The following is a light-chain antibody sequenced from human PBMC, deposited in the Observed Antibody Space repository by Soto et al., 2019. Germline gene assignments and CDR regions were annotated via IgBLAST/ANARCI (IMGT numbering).Light chain of an antibody. Sequence: EIVMTHSPATLSVSPCESAALSSRASQSVRRNLAWYQQKPGQAPRLLIFGASTRATGIPARFSGSGSGTEFTLTISSLQSEDFAVYYCQQYNNWLITFGQGTRLEIK. CDR3: QQYNNWLIT. J-gene: IGKJ5*01. V-gene: IGKV3-15*01. CDR2: GAS. CDR1: QSVRRN.